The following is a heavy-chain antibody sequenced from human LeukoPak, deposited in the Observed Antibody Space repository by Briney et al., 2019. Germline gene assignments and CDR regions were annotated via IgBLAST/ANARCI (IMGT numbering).Heavy chain of an antibody. CDR2: MNPNSGNT. CDR1: GYTFTSYD. D-gene: IGHD2-2*01. J-gene: IGHJ4*02. CDR3: AIRPSCSRNSCYRDRPFDY. Sequence: GASVKVSCKASGYTFTSYDINWVRQATGQGLEWMGWMNPNSGNTGYALKFQGRVTITRNTSISTAYMELNSLRSEDTAVYYCAIRPSCSRNSCYRDRPFDYWGQGTLVTVSS. V-gene: IGHV1-8*03.